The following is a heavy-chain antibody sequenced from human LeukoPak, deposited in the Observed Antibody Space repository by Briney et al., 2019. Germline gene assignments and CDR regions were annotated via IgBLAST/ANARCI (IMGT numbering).Heavy chain of an antibody. V-gene: IGHV1-2*02. CDR3: ATSRGYCSSTSCRDDYYFDY. Sequence: ASVKVSCKASGYTFTGYYMHWVRQAPGQGLEWMRWIYPNSGGTNYAQKFQGRVTMTRDTSISTAYMELSRLRSDDTAVYYCATSRGYCSSTSCRDDYYFDYWGQGTLVTVSS. CDR1: GYTFTGYY. J-gene: IGHJ4*02. CDR2: IYPNSGGT. D-gene: IGHD2-2*01.